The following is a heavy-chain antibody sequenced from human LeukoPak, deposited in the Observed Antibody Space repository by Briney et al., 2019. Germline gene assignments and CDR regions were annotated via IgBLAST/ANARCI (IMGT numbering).Heavy chain of an antibody. D-gene: IGHD3-22*01. V-gene: IGHV3-15*07. Sequence: GGSLRLSCAASGFTFTNAWMNWGRQAPGKGLEWVGRIKSKTNGGTTEYAAPVKGRFTILRDDSKNTLHLQMNSLKTEDTAVYYCMLGSGSYDGSDFDYWGQGTLVTVSS. J-gene: IGHJ4*02. CDR1: GFTFTNAW. CDR2: IKSKTNGGTT. CDR3: MLGSGSYDGSDFDY.